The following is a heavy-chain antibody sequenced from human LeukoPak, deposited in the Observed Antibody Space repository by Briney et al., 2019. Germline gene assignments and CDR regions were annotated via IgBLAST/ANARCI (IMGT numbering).Heavy chain of an antibody. J-gene: IGHJ5*02. CDR2: MNPNSGDT. D-gene: IGHD3-3*01. CDR1: GYTFTSYD. Sequence: ASVKVSCKASGYTFTSYDINWVRLATGQGLEWMGWMNPNSGDTGYAQKFQGRVTMTRDTSISTAYMELSSLRFEDTAVYYCARVDFWSGYPENWFDPWGQGTLVTVSS. V-gene: IGHV1-8*01. CDR3: ARVDFWSGYPENWFDP.